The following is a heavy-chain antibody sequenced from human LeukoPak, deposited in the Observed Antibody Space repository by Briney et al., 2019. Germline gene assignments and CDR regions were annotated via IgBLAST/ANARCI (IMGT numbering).Heavy chain of an antibody. CDR3: ARNGGNSDFDY. D-gene: IGHD4-23*01. CDR2: IYHSGST. J-gene: IGHJ4*02. Sequence: SETLSLTCAVSGGSISSSSGNCWTWVRQPPGKGLEWIGEIYHSGSTNYNPSLKSRVTMLLNKSKNQFSLKLSSVTAADTAVYYCARNGGNSDFDYWGQGTLVTVSS. CDR1: GGSISSSSGNC. V-gene: IGHV4-4*02.